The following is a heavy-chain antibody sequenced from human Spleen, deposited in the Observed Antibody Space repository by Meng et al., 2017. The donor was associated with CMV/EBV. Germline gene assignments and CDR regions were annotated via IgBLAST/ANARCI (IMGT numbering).Heavy chain of an antibody. CDR3: ARVGDYTAPYFDS. CDR1: VVSISSANSY. Sequence: SVVSISSANSYWSWIRQHPGKGLEWIGYIYYSGNTYYNPSLKSRVTISVDTSKNQFSLKLSSVTAADTAVYYCARVGDYTAPYFDSWGQGTLVTVSS. J-gene: IGHJ4*02. D-gene: IGHD4-11*01. CDR2: IYYSGNT. V-gene: IGHV4-31*02.